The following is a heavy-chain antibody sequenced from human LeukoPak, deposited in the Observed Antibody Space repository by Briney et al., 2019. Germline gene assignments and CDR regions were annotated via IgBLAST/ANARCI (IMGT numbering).Heavy chain of an antibody. J-gene: IGHJ6*02. CDR1: GGSISSGGYY. V-gene: IGHV4-31*03. Sequence: SQTLSLTCTVSGGSISSGGYYWSWIRQHPGKGLEWIGYIYYSGSTYYNPSLKSRVTISVDTSKNQFSLKLSPVTAADTAVYYCARERYYDSSGYYYGMDVWGRGTPVTVSS. CDR2: IYYSGST. CDR3: ARERYYDSSGYYYGMDV. D-gene: IGHD3-22*01.